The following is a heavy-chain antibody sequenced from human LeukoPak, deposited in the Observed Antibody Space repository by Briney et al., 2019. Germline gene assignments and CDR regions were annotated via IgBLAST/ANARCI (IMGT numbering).Heavy chain of an antibody. CDR3: ARERPLPPRAWSWVGSRPWFDP. J-gene: IGHJ5*02. V-gene: IGHV1-46*01. CDR1: GYTFTSYY. D-gene: IGHD1-26*01. Sequence: ASVKVSCKASGYTFTSYYMHWVRQAPGQGLEWMGIINPSGGSTSYAQKFQGRVTMTRDTSTSTVYMELSSLRSEDTAVYYCARERPLPPRAWSWVGSRPWFDPWGQETLVTVSS. CDR2: INPSGGST.